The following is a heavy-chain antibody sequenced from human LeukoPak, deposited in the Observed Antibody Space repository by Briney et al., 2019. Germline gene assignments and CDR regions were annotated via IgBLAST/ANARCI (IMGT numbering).Heavy chain of an antibody. CDR3: ARHGGVVRGEGRDAFDI. D-gene: IGHD3-10*01. Sequence: SGTLSLTCTVSGGSISSYYWSWIRQPPGKGLEWIGYIYYSGSTNYNPSLKSRVTISLDTSKNQFSLKLCSVTAADTAVYYCARHGGVVRGEGRDAFDIWGQGTMVTVSS. V-gene: IGHV4-59*08. CDR1: GGSISSYY. J-gene: IGHJ3*02. CDR2: IYYSGST.